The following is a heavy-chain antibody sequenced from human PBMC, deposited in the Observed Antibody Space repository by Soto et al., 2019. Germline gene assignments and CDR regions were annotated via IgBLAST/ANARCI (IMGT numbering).Heavy chain of an antibody. J-gene: IGHJ3*01. CDR2: IIPVFDKA. Sequence: QVQLVQSGADVKKPGSSVKVSCKTAGGSFGRSAISWVRQAPAQGREWMGEIIPVFDKANYAQNFQGRLTITAAELPGTVFMELSSPRSEDTAVYFWARPRRDCGDAFDLWGLGTFVTVSS. CDR3: ARPRRDCGDAFDL. D-gene: IGHD2-21*01. CDR1: GGSFGRSA. V-gene: IGHV1-69*01.